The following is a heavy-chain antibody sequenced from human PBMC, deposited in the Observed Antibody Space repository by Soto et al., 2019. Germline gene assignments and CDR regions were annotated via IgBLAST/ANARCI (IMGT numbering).Heavy chain of an antibody. J-gene: IGHJ4*02. Sequence: PSETLSLTCSVSGFSVISTYWGWARQSPGKGLEWIGYVYNSGSTIYSPSLKSRITISMDPSKNQFSLRLRSVTAADTAVYYCARIPYSSASFDYWGQGNLVTVSS. CDR1: GFSVISTY. D-gene: IGHD6-19*01. V-gene: IGHV4-59*02. CDR3: ARIPYSSASFDY. CDR2: VYNSGST.